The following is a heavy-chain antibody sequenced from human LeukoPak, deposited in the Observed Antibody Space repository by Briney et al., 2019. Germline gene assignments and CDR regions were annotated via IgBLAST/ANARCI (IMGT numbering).Heavy chain of an antibody. CDR1: GGSISSYY. V-gene: IGHV4-34*01. Sequence: PSETLSLTCTVSGGSISSYYWSRIRQPPGKGLEWIGEINHSGSTNYNPSLKSRVTISVDTSKNQFSLKLSSVTAADTAVYYCARGRRYDYVWGSYRYLALGEYVYWGQGTLVTVSS. J-gene: IGHJ4*02. CDR2: INHSGST. D-gene: IGHD3-16*02. CDR3: ARGRRYDYVWGSYRYLALGEYVY.